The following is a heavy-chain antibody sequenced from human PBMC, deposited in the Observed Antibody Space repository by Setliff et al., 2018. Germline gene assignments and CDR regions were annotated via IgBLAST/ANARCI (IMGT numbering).Heavy chain of an antibody. J-gene: IGHJ4*01. Sequence: GASVKVSCKSSGYTFTSYGVSWVRQAPGQGLEWMGWVNPYNGDTKNAQKFQGRVALTTDTSTSTAYMELRSLRSDDTAVYYCARRSGDRGMTTGWPDDFDYWGRGTLVTVSS. CDR2: VNPYNGDT. D-gene: IGHD4-17*01. CDR3: ARRSGDRGMTTGWPDDFDY. V-gene: IGHV1-18*01. CDR1: GYTFTSYG.